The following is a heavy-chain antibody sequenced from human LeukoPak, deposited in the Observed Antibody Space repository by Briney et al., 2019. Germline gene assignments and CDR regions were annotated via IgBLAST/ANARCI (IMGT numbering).Heavy chain of an antibody. J-gene: IGHJ3*02. CDR3: ASYGDSYEDAFDI. V-gene: IGHV4-4*07. CDR2: IYTSGST. D-gene: IGHD4-17*01. CDR1: GGSISSYY. Sequence: SETLSLTCTVSGGSISSYYWSWLRQPAGKGLGWIGRIYTSGSTNYNPSLKSRVTMSVDTSKNQFSLKLSSVTAADTAVYYCASYGDSYEDAFDIWGQGTMVTVSS.